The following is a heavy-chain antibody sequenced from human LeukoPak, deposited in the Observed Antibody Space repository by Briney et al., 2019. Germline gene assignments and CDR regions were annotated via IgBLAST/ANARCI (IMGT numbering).Heavy chain of an antibody. CDR1: GFTFSSYA. CDR2: ISGSGGST. J-gene: IGHJ4*02. V-gene: IGHV3-23*01. D-gene: IGHD3-3*01. CDR3: AKENSVLRFLEWLLKDFDY. Sequence: GSLRLSCAASGFTFSSYAMSWVRQAPGKGLEWVSAISGSGGSTYYADSVKGRFTISRDNSKNTLYLQMNSLRAEDTAVYYCAKENSVLRFLEWLLKDFDYWGQGTLVTVSS.